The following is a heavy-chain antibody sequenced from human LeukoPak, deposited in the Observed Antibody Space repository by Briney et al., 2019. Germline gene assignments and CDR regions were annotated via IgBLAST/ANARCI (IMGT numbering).Heavy chain of an antibody. CDR2: ISSSSTYI. J-gene: IGHJ4*02. V-gene: IGHV3-21*01. D-gene: IGHD6-13*01. Sequence: PGGSLRLSCAASGFTFSSYSMNWVRQAPGKGLEWVSSISSSSTYIYYADSVKGRFTISRENFKKSLYLQMNSLRADDTAVYYCARDDSNTWSFDSWGQGTLVTVSS. CDR1: GFTFSSYS. CDR3: ARDDSNTWSFDS.